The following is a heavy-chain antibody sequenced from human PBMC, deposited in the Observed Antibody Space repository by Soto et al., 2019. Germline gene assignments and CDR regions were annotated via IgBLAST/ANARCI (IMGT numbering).Heavy chain of an antibody. CDR2: SGGRGNSA. CDR1: GFIFTNYA. V-gene: IGHV3-23*01. Sequence: QSGGSLRLSCAASGFIFTNYAMNWVRQAPGKGLEWVSVSGGRGNSAYYADSVQGRFTISRDNSKNTLSLQMSSLTADDTAIYYCVREGRGSFDFWGRGTMVTVSS. D-gene: IGHD5-12*01. CDR3: VREGRGSFDF. J-gene: IGHJ3*01.